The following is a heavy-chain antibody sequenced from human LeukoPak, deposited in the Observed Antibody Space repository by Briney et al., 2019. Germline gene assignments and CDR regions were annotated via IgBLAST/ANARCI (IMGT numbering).Heavy chain of an antibody. V-gene: IGHV3-53*01. Sequence: GGSLRLSCAASGFTVSTNYMSWVRQAPGKGLEWVSVIYSGGSTYYADSVKGRFTISRDRSKNTLYLQMNSLRAEDTAVYYCARVYDFWSGYPNWYFDLWGRGTLVTVSS. D-gene: IGHD3-3*01. CDR2: IYSGGST. J-gene: IGHJ2*01. CDR1: GFTVSTNY. CDR3: ARVYDFWSGYPNWYFDL.